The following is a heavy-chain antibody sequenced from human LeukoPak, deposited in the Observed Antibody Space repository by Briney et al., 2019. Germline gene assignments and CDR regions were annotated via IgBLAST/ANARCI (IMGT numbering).Heavy chain of an antibody. V-gene: IGHV3-33*01. D-gene: IGHD1-26*01. J-gene: IGHJ4*02. CDR2: IWYDGSNK. CDR1: GFTFSSYG. Sequence: GGSLRLSCAASGFTFSSYGMHWVRQAPGKGLEWVAVIWYDGSNKYYADSVKGRFTISRDNSKNTLYLQMNSLRAEDTAVYYCASRLFPSQGRLGATKPPFDYWGQGTLVTVSS. CDR3: ASRLFPSQGRLGATKPPFDY.